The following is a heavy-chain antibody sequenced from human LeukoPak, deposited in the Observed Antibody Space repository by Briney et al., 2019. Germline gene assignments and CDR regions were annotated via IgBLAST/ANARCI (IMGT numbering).Heavy chain of an antibody. CDR3: ARDWGSGGSLDY. J-gene: IGHJ4*02. D-gene: IGHD2-15*01. Sequence: SETLSLTCTVSGGSISSSSYYWGWIRQPPGKGLEWIGSIYYSGSTYYNPSLKSRVTISVDTSKNQFSLKLSSVTAADTAVYYCARDWGSGGSLDYWGQGTLVTVSS. CDR1: GGSISSSSYY. V-gene: IGHV4-39*07. CDR2: IYYSGST.